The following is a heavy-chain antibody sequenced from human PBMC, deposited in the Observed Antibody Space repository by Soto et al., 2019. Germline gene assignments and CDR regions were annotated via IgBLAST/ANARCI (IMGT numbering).Heavy chain of an antibody. J-gene: IGHJ6*02. CDR3: ARVRSNVPGGRGIGSYGLES. D-gene: IGHD2-15*01. V-gene: IGHV4-34*01. CDR1: VGSFSGYY. CDR2: INHSGIT. Sequence: SETLSLTCVFTVGSFSGYYWTCIRHPPGKWLEWIGEINHSGITDYNPSLKSRLNISVDMSQNQFSLRLSSVTAADAAVYYCARVRSNVPGGRGIGSYGLESWAQGTTVNVSS.